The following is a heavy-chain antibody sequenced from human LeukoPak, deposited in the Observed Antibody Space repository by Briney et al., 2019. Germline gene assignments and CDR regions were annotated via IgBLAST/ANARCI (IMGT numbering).Heavy chain of an antibody. V-gene: IGHV4-59*01. Sequence: SETLSLTCTVSGGSISSFYWSWLRPPPGGGLEWIGYIYQTGSTNFNPSLKSRVTISEDTSKNQLYLKLSSVTAANTAVYYWARGRRRARSWYGKGWFDPWGQGTLVTASS. D-gene: IGHD6-13*01. J-gene: IGHJ5*02. CDR1: GGSISSFY. CDR3: ARGRRRARSWYGKGWFDP. CDR2: IYQTGST.